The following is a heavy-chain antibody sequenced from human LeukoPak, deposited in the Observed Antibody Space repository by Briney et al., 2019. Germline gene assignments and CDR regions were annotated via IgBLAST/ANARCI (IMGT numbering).Heavy chain of an antibody. D-gene: IGHD3-22*01. Sequence: SETLSLTCTVSGYSISSGYHWGWIRQPPGKGLEWIGSIYHSGSTYYNPSLKSRVTISVDTSKNQFSLKLSSVTAADTAVYYCARDLAYVVSSGYFFNWFDPWGQGTLVTVSS. CDR1: GYSISSGYH. CDR2: IYHSGST. CDR3: ARDLAYVVSSGYFFNWFDP. V-gene: IGHV4-38-2*02. J-gene: IGHJ5*02.